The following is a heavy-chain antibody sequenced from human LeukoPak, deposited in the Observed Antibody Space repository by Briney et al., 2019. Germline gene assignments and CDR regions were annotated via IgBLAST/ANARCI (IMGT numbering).Heavy chain of an antibody. CDR2: ISWNSGSI. J-gene: IGHJ5*02. Sequence: GGSLRLSCAASGFTFDDYAMHWVRQAPGKGLEWVSGISWNSGSIGYADSVKGRFTISRDNAKNSLYLQMNSLRAEDTALYYCAKGGGSYFTWFDPWGQGTLVTVSS. D-gene: IGHD1-26*01. CDR1: GFTFDDYA. CDR3: AKGGGSYFTWFDP. V-gene: IGHV3-9*01.